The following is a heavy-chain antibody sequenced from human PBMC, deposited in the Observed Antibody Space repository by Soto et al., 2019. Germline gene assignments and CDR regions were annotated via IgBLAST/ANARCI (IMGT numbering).Heavy chain of an antibody. CDR2: INAGNGNT. V-gene: IGHV1-3*01. CDR3: ARERVIQLWFDY. CDR1: GYTFTNYA. J-gene: IGHJ4*02. Sequence: GASVKVSCKASGYTFTNYAIHWVRQAPGQRLEWMGWINAGNGNTKYSQKFQGRVIITRDTSASIAYMELSSLRSEDTAVYYCARERVIQLWFDYWGQGTLVTVSS. D-gene: IGHD5-18*01.